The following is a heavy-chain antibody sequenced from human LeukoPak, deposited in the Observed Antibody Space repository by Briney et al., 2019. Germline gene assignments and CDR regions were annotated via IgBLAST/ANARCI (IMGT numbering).Heavy chain of an antibody. CDR2: ISPSSGIT. CDR3: ARGYYYDSSAGPSEY. D-gene: IGHD3-22*01. CDR1: GYTFTTYY. V-gene: IGHV1-46*01. Sequence: ASVKVSCKASGYTFTTYYMHWVRQALGRGLEWMGIISPSSGITGYAQKFQDRVTMARDTSTSTVYMELSSLRFEDTAVYYCARGYYYDSSAGPSEYWGQGTLVTVSS. J-gene: IGHJ4*02.